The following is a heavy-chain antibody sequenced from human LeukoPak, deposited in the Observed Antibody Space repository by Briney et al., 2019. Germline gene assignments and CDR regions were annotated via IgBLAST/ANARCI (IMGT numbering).Heavy chain of an antibody. CDR2: IHYSGSP. J-gene: IGHJ4*02. V-gene: IGHV4-59*01. CDR1: GASISSYY. D-gene: IGHD1-26*01. Sequence: SETLSLTCTVSGASISSYYWNWIRQSPGKGLEWIACIHYSGSPNYNPSLKSRITISLDTSKNQYSLKLSSVTAADTAVYYCARGENTVGATDFDYWGQGTLVTVSS. CDR3: ARGENTVGATDFDY.